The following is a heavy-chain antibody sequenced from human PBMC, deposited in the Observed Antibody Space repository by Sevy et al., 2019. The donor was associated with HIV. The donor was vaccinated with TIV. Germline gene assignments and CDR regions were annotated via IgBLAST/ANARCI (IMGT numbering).Heavy chain of an antibody. CDR2: ISYDGSNK. J-gene: IGHJ6*02. CDR1: GFTFTTYA. Sequence: GGSLRLSCAASGFTFTTYAMHWVRQAPGKGLEWVAVISYDGSNKYYADSVKGRFTISRDNSKNTLFLQMDSLRTEDTVVYFCARDRDPRRYSYGLRMDVWGQGTTVTVSS. D-gene: IGHD5-18*01. V-gene: IGHV3-30-3*01. CDR3: ARDRDPRRYSYGLRMDV.